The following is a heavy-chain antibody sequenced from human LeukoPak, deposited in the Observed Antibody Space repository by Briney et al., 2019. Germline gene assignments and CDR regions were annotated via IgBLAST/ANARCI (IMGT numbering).Heavy chain of an antibody. CDR3: ARSGSSGYNEGY. CDR1: GYTFTGYF. CDR2: INPNSGGT. Sequence: ASVKVSCKASGYTFTGYFLHWVRRAPGQGFEWMGWINPNSGGTYYTQRFQGRVTMTRDTSISTAYMELSSLRSEDTAVYYCARSGSSGYNEGYWGQGTLVTVSS. J-gene: IGHJ4*02. V-gene: IGHV1-2*02. D-gene: IGHD3-22*01.